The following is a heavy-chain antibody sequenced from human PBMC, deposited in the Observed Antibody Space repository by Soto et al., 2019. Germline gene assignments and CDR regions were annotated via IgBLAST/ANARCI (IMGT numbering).Heavy chain of an antibody. V-gene: IGHV4-39*01. CDR1: GGSISSSSFH. CDR3: ARRERAAGTDWWFDP. J-gene: IGHJ5*02. Sequence: QLQLQESGPGLVKPSETLSLTCTVSGGSISSSSFHWGWIRQPPGKGLEWIGSIYYSGSTYYSPSLKSRATLSVDTSKNQFSLKLSSVTAADTAVYYGARRERAAGTDWWFDPWGQGTLVTVSS. CDR2: IYYSGST. D-gene: IGHD6-13*01.